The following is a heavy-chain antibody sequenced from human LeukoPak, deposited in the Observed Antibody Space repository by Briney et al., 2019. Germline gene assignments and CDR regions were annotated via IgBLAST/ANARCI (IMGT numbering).Heavy chain of an antibody. CDR3: ARDRSYYDSSGYYSLYYYYMDV. CDR2: INPNSGGT. CDR1: GYTFTGYY. V-gene: IGHV1-2*06. J-gene: IGHJ6*03. D-gene: IGHD3-22*01. Sequence: ASVKVSCKASGYTFTGYYMHWVRQAPGQGLEWMGRINPNSGGTNYARKFQGRVTMTRDTSISTAYMELSRLRSDDTAVYYCARDRSYYDSSGYYSLYYYYMDVWGKGTTVTVSS.